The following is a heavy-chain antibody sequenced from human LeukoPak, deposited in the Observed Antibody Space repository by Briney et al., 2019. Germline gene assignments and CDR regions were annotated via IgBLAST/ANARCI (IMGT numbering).Heavy chain of an antibody. J-gene: IGHJ4*02. Sequence: SETLSLTCTVSGGSISSYYWSWIRQPPGKGLEWLGNIHSSGSTHNNPSLKTRVTMSVDTSRNQFSLKLSSVTAADTAMYYCALTGVRGYFDYWGPRTLVTVSS. CDR1: GGSISSYY. V-gene: IGHV4-4*09. CDR3: ALTGVRGYFDY. D-gene: IGHD3-10*01. CDR2: IHSSGST.